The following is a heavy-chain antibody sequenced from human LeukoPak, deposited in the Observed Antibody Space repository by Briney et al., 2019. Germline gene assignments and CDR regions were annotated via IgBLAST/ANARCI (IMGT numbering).Heavy chain of an antibody. Sequence: QPGGSLRLSCAASGFPFSDYAMSWVRQAPGKGLEWVSTISGSGGSTYYADSVKGRFTISRDNSKNTLYLQMNSLRAEDTAVYYCATTLRVYCSGTSCHGDYWGQGTLVTVSS. CDR2: ISGSGGST. CDR3: ATTLRVYCSGTSCHGDY. J-gene: IGHJ4*02. CDR1: GFPFSDYA. V-gene: IGHV3-23*01. D-gene: IGHD2-2*01.